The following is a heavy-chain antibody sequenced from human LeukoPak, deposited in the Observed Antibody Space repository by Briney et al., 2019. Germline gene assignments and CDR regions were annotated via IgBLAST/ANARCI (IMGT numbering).Heavy chain of an antibody. Sequence: GGSLRLSCSASGFTFSSYAMSWVRQAPGKGLEWVSAISGSGGSTYYADSVKGRFTISRDNSKNTLYLHMNSLRAEDTAVYYCAKFGGMTTGLDVWGKGTTVTVSS. D-gene: IGHD4-11*01. CDR1: GFTFSSYA. CDR2: ISGSGGST. CDR3: AKFGGMTTGLDV. V-gene: IGHV3-23*01. J-gene: IGHJ6*04.